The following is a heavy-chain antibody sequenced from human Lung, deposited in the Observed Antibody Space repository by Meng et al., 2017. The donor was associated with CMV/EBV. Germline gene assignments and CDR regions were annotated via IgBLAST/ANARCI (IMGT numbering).Heavy chain of an antibody. CDR3: AKDLLLFGGANAYFDY. CDR1: GFTFDNYG. D-gene: IGHD3-16*01. CDR2: IRHDGTNK. J-gene: IGHJ4*02. V-gene: IGHV3-30*02. Sequence: GESLKISCAASGFTFDNYGMHWVRQTPGKGLEWVAFIRHDGTNKYYGDSVKGRFTISRDNSKNTVYLQMNSLRPEETAIYYCAKDLLLFGGANAYFDYWGQGALVTGSS.